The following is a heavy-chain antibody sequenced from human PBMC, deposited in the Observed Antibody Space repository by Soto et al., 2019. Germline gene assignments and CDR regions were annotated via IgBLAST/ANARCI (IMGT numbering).Heavy chain of an antibody. D-gene: IGHD3-10*01. CDR1: GDTFNFYS. CDR3: ASSYGSGYRASDY. V-gene: IGHV1-69*02. J-gene: IGHJ4*02. Sequence: QVQLVQSGAEVKRPGSSVKVSCKASGDTFNFYSINWVRQAPGLGLEWMGRVNPIVSMSNYAQKFQGRVTMTADNSTSTAYMELSSLRSEDSAIYYCASSYGSGYRASDYWGQGALVTVSS. CDR2: VNPIVSMS.